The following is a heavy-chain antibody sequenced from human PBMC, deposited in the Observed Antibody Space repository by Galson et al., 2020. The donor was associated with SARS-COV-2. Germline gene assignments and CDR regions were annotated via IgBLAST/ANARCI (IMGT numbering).Heavy chain of an antibody. J-gene: IGHJ6*02. CDR2: LDWDDDK. CDR3: ARVFVATSLGMDV. V-gene: IGHV2-70*04. D-gene: IGHD5-12*01. CDR1: GFSLSTSGMR. Sequence: SGPTLVKPTQPLTLTCTFSGFSLSTSGMRVRWIRQPPGKALEWLARLDWDDDKFYSTSLKTRLTISKNTSKNQVVLTMTNMDPVDTATYYCARVFVATSLGMDVWGQGTTVTVSS.